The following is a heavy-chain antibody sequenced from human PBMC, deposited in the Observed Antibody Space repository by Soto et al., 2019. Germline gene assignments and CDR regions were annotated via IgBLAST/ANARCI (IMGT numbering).Heavy chain of an antibody. V-gene: IGHV1-18*01. CDR1: GYTFFSYV. CDR2: VSAYNGNT. CDR3: ARGSDTVSTDRFDP. Sequence: QVQLVQSGAEVKKAGASVKVSCKASGYTFFSYVISWVRQAPGQGLEWMGWVSAYNGNTNYAQNLQGRVTMTTDTSTSTAYMELGSLRSDDTAVYYCARGSDTVSTDRFDPWGQATLVTVSS. D-gene: IGHD4-4*01. J-gene: IGHJ5*02.